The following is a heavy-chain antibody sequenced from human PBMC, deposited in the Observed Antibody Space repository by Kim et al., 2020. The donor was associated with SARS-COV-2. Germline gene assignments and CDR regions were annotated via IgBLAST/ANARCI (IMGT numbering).Heavy chain of an antibody. Sequence: YVASVKGRFTISRDNSKNPLYLQMNSLRAEDTAVYYCARPNYDFWSGYFDYWGQGTLVTVSS. CDR3: ARPNYDFWSGYFDY. D-gene: IGHD3-3*01. V-gene: IGHV3-30*01. J-gene: IGHJ4*02.